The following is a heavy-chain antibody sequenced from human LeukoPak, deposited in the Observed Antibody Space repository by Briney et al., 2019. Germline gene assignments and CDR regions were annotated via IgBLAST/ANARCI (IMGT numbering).Heavy chain of an antibody. CDR2: IYYSGSS. J-gene: IGHJ4*02. D-gene: IGHD5-18*01. CDR3: ARLRGYSYGHHDY. V-gene: IGHV4-39*01. Sequence: PSETLSLTCTVSGGSISTSYYYWGWIRQPPGKELEWIGSIYYSGSSYYKPSLKSRVTISVDTSKNQFSLKLSSVTAADTAVYYCARLRGYSYGHHDYWGQGTLVTVSS. CDR1: GGSISTSYYY.